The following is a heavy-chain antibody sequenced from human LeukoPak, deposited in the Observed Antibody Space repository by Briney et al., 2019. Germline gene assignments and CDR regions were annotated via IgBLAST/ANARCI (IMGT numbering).Heavy chain of an antibody. CDR1: GFTFSSYS. Sequence: GGSLRLSCAGSGFTFSSYSLSWVRQAPGKGLEWVGFIRSKAYGGTTEYAASVKGRFTISRDDSKSIAYLQMNSLKTEDTAVYYCTRDLFAWELRFPRIDAFDIWGQGTMVTVSS. CDR3: TRDLFAWELRFPRIDAFDI. CDR2: IRSKAYGGTT. V-gene: IGHV3-49*04. J-gene: IGHJ3*02. D-gene: IGHD1-26*01.